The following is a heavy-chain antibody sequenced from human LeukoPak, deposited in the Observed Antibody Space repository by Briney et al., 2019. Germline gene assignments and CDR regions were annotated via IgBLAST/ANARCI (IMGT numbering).Heavy chain of an antibody. D-gene: IGHD5-24*01. J-gene: IGHJ4*02. V-gene: IGHV4-34*01. CDR3: ARVEVGRWLQHYYFDY. CDR2: INHSGST. Sequence: SETLSLTCAVYGGSFSGYYWSWIRQPPGKGLEWIGEINHSGSTNYNPSLKSRVTISVDTSKNQFPLKPSSVTAADTAVYYCARVEVGRWLQHYYFDYWGQGTLVTVSS. CDR1: GGSFSGYY.